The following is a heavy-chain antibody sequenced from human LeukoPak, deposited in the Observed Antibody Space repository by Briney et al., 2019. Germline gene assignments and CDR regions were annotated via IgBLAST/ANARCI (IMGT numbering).Heavy chain of an antibody. J-gene: IGHJ4*02. CDR2: ISASGGST. CDR1: GFPFSSYA. Sequence: GGSLRLSCAASGFPFSSYAMSWVRPAPGKGLEWVSAISASGGSTYYADSVKGRFTISRDNSRNTLYLQMNSLRAEDTAIYYCAKDEMATIRGYFDHWGQGTLVTVSS. CDR3: AKDEMATIRGYFDH. V-gene: IGHV3-23*01. D-gene: IGHD5-24*01.